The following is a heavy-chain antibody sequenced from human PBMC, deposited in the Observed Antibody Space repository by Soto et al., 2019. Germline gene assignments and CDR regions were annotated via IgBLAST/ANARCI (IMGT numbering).Heavy chain of an antibody. Sequence: PSETLSLTCAVYGGSFRGFYWTWIRQPPGKGLEWIGEINHSGSTNSNPSLKSRVSISVDPSKNQFSLKLTSVTAADTAVYYCARELGHSYDSNKIFDSWGQGTPVTVSS. CDR3: ARELGHSYDSNKIFDS. V-gene: IGHV4-34*01. CDR2: INHSGST. J-gene: IGHJ4*02. CDR1: GGSFRGFY. D-gene: IGHD5-18*01.